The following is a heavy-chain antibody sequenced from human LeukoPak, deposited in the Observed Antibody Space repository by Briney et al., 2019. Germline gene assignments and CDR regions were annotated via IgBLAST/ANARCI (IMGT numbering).Heavy chain of an antibody. CDR3: ARAMRYYDSSGYYSKY. D-gene: IGHD3-22*01. V-gene: IGHV1-2*02. CDR2: INPNRGGT. Sequence: ASVKVSCKASGYTFTGYYMHWVRQAPGQGLEWMGWINPNRGGTNYAQKFQGRVTMTRDTSISTAYMELSRLRSDDTAVYYCARAMRYYDSSGYYSKYWGQGTLVTVSS. J-gene: IGHJ4*02. CDR1: GYTFTGYY.